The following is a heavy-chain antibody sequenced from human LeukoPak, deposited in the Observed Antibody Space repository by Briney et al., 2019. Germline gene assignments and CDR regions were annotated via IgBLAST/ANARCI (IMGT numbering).Heavy chain of an antibody. V-gene: IGHV3-23*01. CDR3: AKVESDSSGYYYGINDY. Sequence: PGGSLRLSCAASGFTFSDYYMSWIRQAPGKGLEWVSAISGSGGSTYYADSVKGRFTISRDNSKNTLYLQMNSLRAEDTAVYYCAKVESDSSGYYYGINDYWGQGTLVTVSS. CDR2: ISGSGGST. CDR1: GFTFSDYY. J-gene: IGHJ4*02. D-gene: IGHD3-22*01.